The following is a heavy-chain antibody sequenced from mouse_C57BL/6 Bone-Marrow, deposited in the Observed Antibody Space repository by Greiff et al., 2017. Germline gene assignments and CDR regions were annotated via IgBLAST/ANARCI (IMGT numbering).Heavy chain of an antibody. CDR1: GYTFTSYW. CDR3: ARDGTTVVADYYDMDY. D-gene: IGHD1-1*01. J-gene: IGHJ4*01. V-gene: IGHV1-69*01. CDR2: IDPSDSYT. Sequence: VQLQQPGAELVMPGASVKLSCKASGYTFTSYWMHWVKQRPGHGLEWIGEIDPSDSYTNYNQQFKGKSTLTVDNTSSTAYMQLCSLTSEDSAVYYCARDGTTVVADYYDMDYWGQGTSVTVSA.